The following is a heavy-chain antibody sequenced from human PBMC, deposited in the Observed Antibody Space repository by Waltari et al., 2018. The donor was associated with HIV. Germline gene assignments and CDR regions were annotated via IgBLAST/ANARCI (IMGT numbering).Heavy chain of an antibody. V-gene: IGHV3-23*01. J-gene: IGHJ6*02. CDR2: ISGSGGST. CDR1: GFTFSRSP. Sequence: EVQLLESGGGLVQPGGSLRLSCDASGFTFSRSPMNWVRQAPGKGLEWVSGISGSGGSTYYADSVKGRLTISRDNSKSTVYLQMNSLRAEDTAIYYCAKDPGMDVWGQGTTVTVSS. CDR3: AKDPGMDV.